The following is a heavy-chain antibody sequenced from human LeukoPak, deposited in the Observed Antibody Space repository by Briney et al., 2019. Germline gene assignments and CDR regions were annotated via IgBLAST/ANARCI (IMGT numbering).Heavy chain of an antibody. CDR1: GYSISSGYY. J-gene: IGHJ4*02. Sequence: SETLSLTCTVSGYSISSGYYWGWIRQPPGKGLEWIGSIYHSGSTYYNPSLKSRVTISVDTSKNQFSLKLSSVTAADTAVYYCARRPLGQLVRWGYWGQGTLVTVSS. D-gene: IGHD6-6*01. CDR3: ARRPLGQLVRWGY. V-gene: IGHV4-38-2*02. CDR2: IYHSGST.